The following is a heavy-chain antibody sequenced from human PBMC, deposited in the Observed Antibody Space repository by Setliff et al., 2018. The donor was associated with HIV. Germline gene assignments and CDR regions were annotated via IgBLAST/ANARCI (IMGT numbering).Heavy chain of an antibody. V-gene: IGHV3-20*04. CDR1: GFTFSSYG. J-gene: IGHJ4*02. D-gene: IGHD3-16*01. Sequence: LRLSCAAFGFTFSSYGMSWVRQAPGKGLEWVSGINWNGGSVGYGDSVQGRFTISRDNAKTSLYLQMNSLRVEDTALYYCARDLRPLAAITFGGVDYRGQGTLVTVSS. CDR3: ARDLRPLAAITFGGVDY. CDR2: INWNGGSV.